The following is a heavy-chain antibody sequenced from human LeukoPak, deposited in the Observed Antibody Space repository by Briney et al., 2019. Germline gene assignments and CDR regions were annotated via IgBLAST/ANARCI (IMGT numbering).Heavy chain of an antibody. CDR2: IYYSGST. CDR3: ARDKVGVRYGYGPNDAFDI. CDR1: GGSISSSSYY. Sequence: SETLSLTCTVSGGSISSSSYYWGWIRQPPGKGLEWIGSIYYSGSTYYNPSLKSRVTISVDTSKNQFSLKLSSVTAADTAVYYCARDKVGVRYGYGPNDAFDIWGQGTMVTVSS. J-gene: IGHJ3*02. D-gene: IGHD5-18*01. V-gene: IGHV4-39*02.